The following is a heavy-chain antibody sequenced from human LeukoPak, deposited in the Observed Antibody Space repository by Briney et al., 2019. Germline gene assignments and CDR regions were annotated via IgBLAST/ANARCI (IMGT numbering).Heavy chain of an antibody. V-gene: IGHV3-23*01. D-gene: IGHD2-8*01. CDR1: GFTFRNFA. J-gene: IGHJ4*02. Sequence: GGSLRLSCVASGFTFRNFAISWVRQAPGKGLEWVSSIGGGDTHYADSVKGRFTISRDDSRSTVDLQMSSLRAEDTAVYYCAKDGQSFNSMYDYFDSWGQGTLVTVSS. CDR2: IGGGDT. CDR3: AKDGQSFNSMYDYFDS.